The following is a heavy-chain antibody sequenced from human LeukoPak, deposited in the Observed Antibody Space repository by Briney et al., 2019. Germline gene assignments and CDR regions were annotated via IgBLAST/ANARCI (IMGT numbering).Heavy chain of an antibody. CDR2: IYYTGIT. Sequence: SETLSLTCTVSGDSISSSYWSWTRQPPGKGLEWIGYIYYTGITNYNPSLKSRVTMSLDTSKNQFSLKLNSVTAADTAVYYCARSSGAFDYWGQGALVTVSS. CDR1: GDSISSSY. CDR3: ARSSGAFDY. V-gene: IGHV4-59*01. J-gene: IGHJ4*02.